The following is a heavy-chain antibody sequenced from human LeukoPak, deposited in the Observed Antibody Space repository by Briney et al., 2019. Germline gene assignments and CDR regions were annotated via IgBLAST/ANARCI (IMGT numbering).Heavy chain of an antibody. CDR2: IYHSGSA. CDR3: TGNYYGSGSYADFDY. J-gene: IGHJ4*02. V-gene: IGHV4-4*02. CDR1: GGSISSNNW. Sequence: SGTLSLTCGVSGGSISSNNWWSWVRQPPGQGLEWIGEIYHSGSANYNPSLKSRVTISVDKSKNQLSLKLISVTAADTAVYYCTGNYYGSGSYADFDYWGQGTLVTVSS. D-gene: IGHD3-10*01.